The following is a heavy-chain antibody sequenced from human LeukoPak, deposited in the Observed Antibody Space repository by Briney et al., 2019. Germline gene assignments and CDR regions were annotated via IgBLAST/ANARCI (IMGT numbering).Heavy chain of an antibody. CDR3: AKDWATLDY. CDR1: GFTFSSYG. D-gene: IGHD2-15*01. CDR2: ISSDGTNK. J-gene: IGHJ4*02. V-gene: IGHV3-30*18. Sequence: GGSLRLSCAASGFTFSSYGMHWVRQAPGKGLEWVAVISSDGTNKYYADSVKGRLTISRDNSKSTLYLQMNSLRAEDTAVYYCAKDWATLDYWGQGTLVTVSS.